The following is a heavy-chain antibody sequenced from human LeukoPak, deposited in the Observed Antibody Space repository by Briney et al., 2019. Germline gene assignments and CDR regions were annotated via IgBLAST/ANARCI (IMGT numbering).Heavy chain of an antibody. CDR2: MNNGPGAT. CDR3: AKTHYDLLDV. CDR1: GFSFSTSP. Sequence: GGSLRLSCAASGFSFSTSPMSWVRQPPGKGLEWASAMNNGPGATFYRDSVRARFTISRDDSKSTLYLQMNSLRAEDTGTYYCAKTHYDLLDVWAQGTTVTVSS. D-gene: IGHD5-12*01. J-gene: IGHJ6*02. V-gene: IGHV3-23*01.